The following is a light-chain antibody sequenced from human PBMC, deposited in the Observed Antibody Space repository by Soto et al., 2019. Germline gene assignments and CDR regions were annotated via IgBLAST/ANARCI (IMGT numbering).Light chain of an antibody. Sequence: EIVLTQSPGTLSLSPGERASLSYRASQGISSTYLAWYQQKPGQAPRLLIYGASNRATGIPDRFTGSGSGTDFTLTISRLEPEDFAVYYCQQYGSSSYTFGQGTKLEIK. CDR3: QQYGSSSYT. V-gene: IGKV3-20*01. J-gene: IGKJ2*01. CDR2: GAS. CDR1: QGISSTY.